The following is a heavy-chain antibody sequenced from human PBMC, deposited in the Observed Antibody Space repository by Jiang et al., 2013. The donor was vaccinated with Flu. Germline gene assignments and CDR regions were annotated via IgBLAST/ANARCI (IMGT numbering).Heavy chain of an antibody. V-gene: IGHV1-69*04. CDR2: IIPILGIA. CDR1: GGTFSSYT. CDR3: AGKGYSGYDPLFMDV. Sequence: SGAEVKKPGSSVKVSCKASGGTFSSYTISWVRQAPGQGLEWMGRIIPILGIANYAQKFQGRVTITADKSTSTAYMELSSLRSEDTAVYYCAGKGYSGYDPLFMDVWGKGTTVTVSS. D-gene: IGHD5-12*01. J-gene: IGHJ6*03.